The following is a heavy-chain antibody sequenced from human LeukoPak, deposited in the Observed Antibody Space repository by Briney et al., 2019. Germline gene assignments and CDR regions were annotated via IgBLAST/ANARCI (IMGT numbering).Heavy chain of an antibody. CDR3: ARGRYNWNYVDY. J-gene: IGHJ4*02. CDR2: INPNSGGT. Sequence: GAPVKVSCKASGCTFTGYYMHWVRQAPGQGLEWMGRINPNSGGTNYAQKFQGRVTMTRDTSISTAYMELSRLRSDDTAVYYCARGRYNWNYVDYWGQGTLVTVSS. V-gene: IGHV1-2*06. CDR1: GCTFTGYY. D-gene: IGHD1-20*01.